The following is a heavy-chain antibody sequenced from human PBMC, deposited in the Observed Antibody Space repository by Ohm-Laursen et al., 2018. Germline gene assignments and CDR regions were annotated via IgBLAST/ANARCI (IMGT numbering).Heavy chain of an antibody. J-gene: IGHJ4*02. CDR1: GFTFSSFW. CDR3: VSIWH. Sequence: GSLRLSCSASGFTFSSFWMNWVRQAPGKGLEWVANVNPDGSDKYYVDSVKGRFTISRDNAKNSLVLQMNTLRAEDTAVYYCVSIWHWGQGTLVTVSS. V-gene: IGHV3-7*01. CDR2: VNPDGSDK.